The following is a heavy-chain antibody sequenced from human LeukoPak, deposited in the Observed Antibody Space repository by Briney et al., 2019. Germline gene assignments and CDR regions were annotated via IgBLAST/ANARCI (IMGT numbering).Heavy chain of an antibody. D-gene: IGHD5-12*01. V-gene: IGHV3-7*03. Sequence: GGSLRLSCAASGFTFSSYWMSWVRQAPGKGLEWVANIKQDGSEKYYVDSVKGRFTISRDNAKNSLYLQMNSLRAEDTALYYCAKGPNSGYDQTFDYWGQGTLVTVSS. CDR2: IKQDGSEK. CDR1: GFTFSSYW. J-gene: IGHJ4*02. CDR3: AKGPNSGYDQTFDY.